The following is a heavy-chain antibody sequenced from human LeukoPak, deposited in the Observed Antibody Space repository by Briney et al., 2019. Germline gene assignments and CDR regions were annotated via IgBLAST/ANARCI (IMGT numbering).Heavy chain of an antibody. V-gene: IGHV4-59*01. Sequence: SETLSLTCTVSGGSISSYYWSWIRQPPGKGLEWIGYIYYSGSTDYNPSLESRVTISEDTSKNQLSLKLSSVTAADTAVYYCAKRQHDAFDIWGQGTMVTVSS. CDR2: IYYSGST. D-gene: IGHD6-13*01. CDR1: GGSISSYY. J-gene: IGHJ3*02. CDR3: AKRQHDAFDI.